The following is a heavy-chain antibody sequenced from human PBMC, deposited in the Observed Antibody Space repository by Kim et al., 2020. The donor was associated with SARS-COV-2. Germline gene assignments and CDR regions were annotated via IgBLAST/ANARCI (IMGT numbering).Heavy chain of an antibody. D-gene: IGHD3-22*01. CDR2: IYYSGST. CDR1: GGSVSSGSYY. J-gene: IGHJ4*02. Sequence: SETLSLTCTVSGGSVSSGSYYWSWIRQPPGKGLEWIGYIYYSGSTNYNPSLKRRVTIPVDTSKNQFSLKLSSVTAADTAVYYCARESERSSGYYRFNYFDYWGQGTLVTVSS. CDR3: ARESERSSGYYRFNYFDY. V-gene: IGHV4-61*01.